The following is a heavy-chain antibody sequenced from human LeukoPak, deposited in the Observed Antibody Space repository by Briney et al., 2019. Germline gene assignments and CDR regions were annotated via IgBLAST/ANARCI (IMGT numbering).Heavy chain of an antibody. D-gene: IGHD6-19*01. J-gene: IGHJ6*03. Sequence: ASVKVSCKASGGTFSSYAINWVRQAPGQGLEWMGGFIPIFGTANYAQKFQGRVTITADESTSTAYMELSSLRSEDTAVYYCARAEEVAGNDYYMDVWGKGTTVTISS. CDR1: GGTFSSYA. V-gene: IGHV1-69*13. CDR3: ARAEEVAGNDYYMDV. CDR2: FIPIFGTA.